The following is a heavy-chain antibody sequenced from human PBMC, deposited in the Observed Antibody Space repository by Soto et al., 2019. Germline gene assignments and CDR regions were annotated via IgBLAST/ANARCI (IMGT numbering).Heavy chain of an antibody. Sequence: PSETLSLTCSVSGGSVRSGNHFWNWIRQPPGRGLEWLGYMYYTGVTNYNPSLKSRVSMSVDTSKDQFSLNLTSLTAADTAVYYCARGGEPLGYYGLDVWGPGTKVTVYS. CDR1: GGSVRSGNHF. CDR2: MYYTGVT. CDR3: ARGGEPLGYYGLDV. J-gene: IGHJ6*02. V-gene: IGHV4-61*01.